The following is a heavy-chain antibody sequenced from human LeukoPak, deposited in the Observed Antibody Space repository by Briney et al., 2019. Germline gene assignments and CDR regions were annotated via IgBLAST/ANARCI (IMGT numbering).Heavy chain of an antibody. CDR3: ERDRRDVVVVAATVYYYYGMDV. CDR2: ISYDGNNK. J-gene: IGHJ6*04. CDR1: GFTFSSYS. D-gene: IGHD2-15*01. V-gene: IGHV3-30*03. Sequence: PGGSLRLSCAASGFTFSSYSMNWVRQAPGKGLEWVAVISYDGNNKYYADSVKGRFTLSRDNSKNTLYLQMNSLRAEDTAVYYCERDRRDVVVVAATVYYYYGMDVWGKGTTVTVSS.